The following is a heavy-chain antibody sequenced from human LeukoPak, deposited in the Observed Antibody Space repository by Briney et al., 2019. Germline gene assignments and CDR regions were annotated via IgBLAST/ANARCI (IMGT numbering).Heavy chain of an antibody. Sequence: SVKVYCKASGYTFTSYAMNWVRQAPGQGLEWMGWINTNTGNPTYAQGFTGRFVFSLDTSVSTAYLQISSLKAEDTAVYYCARDSGGHDYSNYDYWGQGTLVTVSS. CDR1: GYTFTSYA. V-gene: IGHV7-4-1*02. D-gene: IGHD4-11*01. CDR3: ARDSGGHDYSNYDY. CDR2: INTNTGNP. J-gene: IGHJ4*02.